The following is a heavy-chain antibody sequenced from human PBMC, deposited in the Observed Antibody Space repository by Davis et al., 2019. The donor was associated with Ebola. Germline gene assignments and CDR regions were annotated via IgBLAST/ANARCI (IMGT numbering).Heavy chain of an antibody. Sequence: ASVTVSCKSSGYTFTSYGLVWVRQAPRLGLEWMGWISGFNTNTNFAQKFQGRVTVSKDTSTNTAYMDLRSLTSDDTAIYYCARAPNYDVLTGTSSYYFDYWGQGTLVTVSS. CDR2: ISGFNTNT. J-gene: IGHJ4*02. D-gene: IGHD3-9*01. CDR3: ARAPNYDVLTGTSSYYFDY. V-gene: IGHV1-18*04. CDR1: GYTFTSYG.